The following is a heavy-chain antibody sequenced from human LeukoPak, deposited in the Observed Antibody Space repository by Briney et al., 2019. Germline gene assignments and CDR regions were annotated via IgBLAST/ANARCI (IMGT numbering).Heavy chain of an antibody. CDR3: ASGPSYRGSNEYFDS. V-gene: IGHV7-4-1*02. CDR2: INTNTGNP. D-gene: IGHD1-26*01. CDR1: GYTFSSYA. Sequence: ASVTVSCKASGYTFSSYAMNWVRQAPGQGLEGMGWINTNTGNPTYAQDFTGRFVFSLDTSVSTTYLQISSLKAEDTAVYYCASGPSYRGSNEYFDSWGQGTLVTVSS. J-gene: IGHJ4*02.